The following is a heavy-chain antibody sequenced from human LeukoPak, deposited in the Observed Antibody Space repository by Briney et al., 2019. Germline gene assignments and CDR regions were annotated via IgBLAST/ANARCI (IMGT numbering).Heavy chain of an antibody. D-gene: IGHD6-19*01. CDR2: MYYSGST. J-gene: IGHJ4*02. V-gene: IGHV4-39*01. CDR1: GGSISSSRYY. CDR3: ASLAVAGPYYFDY. Sequence: SETLSLTCTVSGGSISSSRYYWGWIRQPPGKGLEWIGSMYYSGSTYYNPSLKSRVTISVDTSKNQFSLKLSSVTAADTAVYYCASLAVAGPYYFDYWGQGTLVTVSS.